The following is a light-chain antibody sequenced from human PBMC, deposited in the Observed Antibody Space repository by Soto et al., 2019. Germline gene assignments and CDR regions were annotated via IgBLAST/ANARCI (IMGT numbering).Light chain of an antibody. CDR3: QQYNEWPPLT. Sequence: EIVLTQSPATLSLSPGERATLSCRASQSVSSNLAWYRQKPGQAPRLLIYDSSNRAAGIPARFSGSGSGTEFTLTISNLQSEDFAVYYCQQYNEWPPLTFGGGTKVDIK. CDR2: DSS. CDR1: QSVSSN. J-gene: IGKJ4*01. V-gene: IGKV3D-15*01.